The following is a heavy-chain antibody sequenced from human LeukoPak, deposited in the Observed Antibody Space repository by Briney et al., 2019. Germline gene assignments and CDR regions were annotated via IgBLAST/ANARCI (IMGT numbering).Heavy chain of an antibody. D-gene: IGHD2-21*01. Sequence: PSETLSLTCAVYGSLDIYYFMFVRQPPGKGLQWLGEITYRRGADYNPSLKSRLTISIDVPQRQISLQLRSVTAADTAVYYCAPYGGDCNFDSWGQGTLVTVSS. J-gene: IGHJ4*02. V-gene: IGHV4-34*01. CDR2: ITYRRGA. CDR1: GSLDIYY. CDR3: APYGGDCNFDS.